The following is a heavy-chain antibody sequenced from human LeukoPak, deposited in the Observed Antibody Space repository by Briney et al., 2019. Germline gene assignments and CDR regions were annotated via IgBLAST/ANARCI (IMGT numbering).Heavy chain of an antibody. CDR2: IYSGGST. D-gene: IGHD1-26*01. V-gene: IGHV3-53*01. Sequence: GGSLRLSCAASGFTVSSNYMSWVRQAPGKGLEWVSVIYSGGSTYYADSVKGRFTISRDNSKNTLYLQMNSLRAEDTAVYYCARVRGYSGSYLDAFGIWGQGTMVTVSS. CDR3: ARVRGYSGSYLDAFGI. J-gene: IGHJ3*02. CDR1: GFTVSSNY.